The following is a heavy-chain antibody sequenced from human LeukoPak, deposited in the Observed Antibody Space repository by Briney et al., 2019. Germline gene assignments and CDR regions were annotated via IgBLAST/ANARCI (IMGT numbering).Heavy chain of an antibody. V-gene: IGHV3-30-3*01. CDR1: GFTFSSYA. J-gene: IGHJ4*02. D-gene: IGHD3-22*01. Sequence: PGRSLRLSCAASGFTFSSYAMHWVRQAPGKGLEWVAAISYDGSNKYYADSVKGRFTISRDNSKNTLYLQMNSLRAEDTAVYYCARASPSFSYYDSSGPFSYWGQGTLVTVSS. CDR2: ISYDGSNK. CDR3: ARASPSFSYYDSSGPFSY.